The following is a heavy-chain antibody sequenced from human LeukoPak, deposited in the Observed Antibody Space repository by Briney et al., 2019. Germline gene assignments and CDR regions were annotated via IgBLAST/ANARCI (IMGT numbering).Heavy chain of an antibody. CDR1: SGSISNYY. Sequence: PSETLSLTCTVSSGSISNYYCSWIRQPPGKGLEWIGYIYYSGSTNYNPSLKSRVTISLDTSKNQFSLKLSSVTAADTAIYHCARGANYGDYGLDAFDIWGQGTMVTVSS. J-gene: IGHJ3*02. D-gene: IGHD4-17*01. CDR3: ARGANYGDYGLDAFDI. CDR2: IYYSGST. V-gene: IGHV4-59*01.